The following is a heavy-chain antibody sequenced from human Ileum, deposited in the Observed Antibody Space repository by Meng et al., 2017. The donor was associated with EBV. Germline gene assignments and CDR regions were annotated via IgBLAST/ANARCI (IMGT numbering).Heavy chain of an antibody. J-gene: IGHJ3*01. Sequence: EVELLESGGGLVQPGGSLRLSCAASGFTFSSYPMNWVRQAPGKGLEWVSGFGGNGYDTFYVDSVKGRFSISRDNSKNTLYLQMNSLRVDDTAIYFCARDRRIGVGLVAFDVWGQGTLVTVSS. CDR2: FGGNGYDT. D-gene: IGHD3-22*01. CDR1: GFTFSSYP. V-gene: IGHV3-23*01. CDR3: ARDRRIGVGLVAFDV.